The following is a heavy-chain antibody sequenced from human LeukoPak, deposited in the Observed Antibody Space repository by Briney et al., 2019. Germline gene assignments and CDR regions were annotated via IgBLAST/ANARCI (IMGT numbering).Heavy chain of an antibody. V-gene: IGHV4-59*01. D-gene: IGHD3-10*01. J-gene: IGHJ5*02. Sequence: SETLSLSCTVSGGSISRYYWSWIRQPPGKGLEWIGYIYYSGSTNYNPSLKSRVTISVDTSKNQFSLKLSSVTAADTAVYYCARSGDYYGSGSYYRFDPWGQGTLVIVSS. CDR2: IYYSGST. CDR1: GGSISRYY. CDR3: ARSGDYYGSGSYYRFDP.